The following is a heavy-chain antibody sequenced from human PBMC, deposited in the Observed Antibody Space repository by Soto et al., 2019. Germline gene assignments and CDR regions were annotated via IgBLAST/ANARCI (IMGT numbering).Heavy chain of an antibody. V-gene: IGHV4-30-2*01. D-gene: IGHD5-12*01. CDR2: IYHSGSP. Sequence: SETLSLTCAVSGGSISSGGYSWSWIRQQPGKGLEWIGYIYHSGSPYYNPSLKSRVTISVDRSKNQFSLKLSSVTAADTAVYYCAAGGGLPRYYWGQGTLVTVSS. J-gene: IGHJ4*02. CDR3: AAGGGLPRYY. CDR1: GGSISSGGYS.